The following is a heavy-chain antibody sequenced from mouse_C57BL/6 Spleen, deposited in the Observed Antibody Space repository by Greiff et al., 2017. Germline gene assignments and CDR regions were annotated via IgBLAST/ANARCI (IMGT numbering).Heavy chain of an antibody. CDR2: IYPGDGDT. V-gene: IGHV1-82*01. D-gene: IGHD2-4*01. Sequence: QVQLQQSGPELVKPGASVKISCKASGYAFSSSWMNWVKQRPGKGLEWIGRIYPGDGDTNYNGKFKGKATLTADKSTSTAYMQLSSLTSEDSAVYFCATYDYDEGPFAYWGQGTLVTVSA. CDR3: ATYDYDEGPFAY. J-gene: IGHJ3*01. CDR1: GYAFSSSW.